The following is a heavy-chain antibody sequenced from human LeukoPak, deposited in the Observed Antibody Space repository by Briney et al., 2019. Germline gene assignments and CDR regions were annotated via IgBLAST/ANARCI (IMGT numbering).Heavy chain of an antibody. CDR3: ARDFAGGDDY. D-gene: IGHD3-16*01. V-gene: IGHV3-74*01. CDR2: IEPDGSRI. CDR1: GFTLSRYW. Sequence: PGGSLRLSCAASGFTLSRYWMHWVRQVPGKGLVWVPSIEPDGSRITYADSLKGRFTMSRDNAKNTLYLQMNSLRAEDTAVYYCARDFAGGDDYWGQGTLVTVSS. J-gene: IGHJ4*02.